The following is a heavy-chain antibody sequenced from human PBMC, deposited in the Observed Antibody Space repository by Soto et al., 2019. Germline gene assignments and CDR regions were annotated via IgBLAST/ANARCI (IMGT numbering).Heavy chain of an antibody. CDR2: ISYSGSST. V-gene: IGHV3-23*01. Sequence: GSLRLSCVASGLTFSSYAMSWVRQAPGKGLEWVSGISYSGSSTYYADSVKGRFTISRDNSKNTLYLQMNSLRAEDTAVYYCATGYYDILTGYDYWGQGTQVTVSS. D-gene: IGHD3-9*01. CDR1: GLTFSSYA. J-gene: IGHJ4*02. CDR3: ATGYYDILTGYDY.